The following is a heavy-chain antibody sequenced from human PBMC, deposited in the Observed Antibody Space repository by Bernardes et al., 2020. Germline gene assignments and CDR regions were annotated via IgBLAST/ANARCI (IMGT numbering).Heavy chain of an antibody. V-gene: IGHV3-7*01. D-gene: IGHD6-13*01. CDR1: GFTFSSYW. CDR3: ARLRIAAAGTGWFDP. CDR2: IQEDGSET. J-gene: IGHJ5*02. Sequence: GSLRLSCAASGFTFSSYWMSWVRQAPGKGLEWVAKIQEDGSETYYVDSVKGRFTLSRDNTKKSLYLQMNSLRAEDTAVYYCARLRIAAAGTGWFDPWGQGTLVTVSS.